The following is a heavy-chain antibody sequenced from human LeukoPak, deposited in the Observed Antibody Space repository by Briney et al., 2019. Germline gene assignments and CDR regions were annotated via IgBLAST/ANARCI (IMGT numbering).Heavy chain of an antibody. J-gene: IGHJ5*02. Sequence: GGSLRLSCTVSGFTVSSNSMSWVRHAPGKGLEWVTFIRYKGDDKFYADSVKGRFTISRDNSKNTLYLEMNRLRADDTAVYYCAKPLLRDRWFGESWGQGTLVTVSS. D-gene: IGHD3-10*01. V-gene: IGHV3-30*02. CDR2: IRYKGDDK. CDR1: GFTVSSNS. CDR3: AKPLLRDRWFGES.